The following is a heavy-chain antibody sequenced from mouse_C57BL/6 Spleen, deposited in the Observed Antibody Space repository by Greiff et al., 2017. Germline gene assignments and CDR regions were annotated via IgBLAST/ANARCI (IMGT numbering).Heavy chain of an antibody. D-gene: IGHD1-1*01. CDR2: ISDGGSYT. Sequence: DVQLVESGGGLVKPGGSLKLSCAASGFTFSSYAMSWVRQTPEKRLEWVATISDGGSYTYSPDNVKGRFTISRDNAKNNLYLQMSHLKSEDTAMYYCARDNSSYFDVWGTGTTVTVSS. J-gene: IGHJ1*03. CDR3: ARDNSSYFDV. V-gene: IGHV5-4*01. CDR1: GFTFSSYA.